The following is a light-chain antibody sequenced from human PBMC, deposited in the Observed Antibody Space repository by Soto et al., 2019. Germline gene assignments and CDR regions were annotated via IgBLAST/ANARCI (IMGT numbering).Light chain of an antibody. V-gene: IGLV1-51*01. CDR3: GTWASSLSAVV. CDR1: SSNIGNNY. Sequence: QSVLTQPPSVSAAPGQKVTIPCSGRSSNIGNNYVSWYQQLPGTAPKLLIYDNNKQPSGIPDRFSGSKSGTSATLGITGLQTGDEADYYCGTWASSLSAVVFGGGTQLTVL. J-gene: IGLJ2*01. CDR2: DNN.